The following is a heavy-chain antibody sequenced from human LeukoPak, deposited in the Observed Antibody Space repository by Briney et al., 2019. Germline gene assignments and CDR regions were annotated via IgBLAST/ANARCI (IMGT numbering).Heavy chain of an antibody. Sequence: PGGSLRPSCAASGFTVSSNYMSWVRQAPGKGLEWVSVIYSGGSTYYADSVKGRFTISRDNSKNTLYLQMNSLRAEDTAVYYCARETMVRGVPYYWGQGTLVTVSS. CDR1: GFTVSSNY. J-gene: IGHJ4*02. D-gene: IGHD3-10*01. CDR2: IYSGGST. V-gene: IGHV3-66*02. CDR3: ARETMVRGVPYY.